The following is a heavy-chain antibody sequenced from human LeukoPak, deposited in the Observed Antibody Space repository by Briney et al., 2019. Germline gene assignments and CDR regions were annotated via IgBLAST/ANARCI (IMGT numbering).Heavy chain of an antibody. Sequence: PGGSLRLSCAASGFSVSRDYMSWVRQAPGKGLEWVSIIYPTGTTYYADSVKGRFIISKDNSKNTLYLQMNNLRAEDTAVYYCARDSGFSSSTFDYWDQGTLVTVSS. J-gene: IGHJ4*02. CDR1: GFSVSRDY. CDR2: IYPTGTT. CDR3: ARDSGFSSSTFDY. V-gene: IGHV3-53*01. D-gene: IGHD6-13*01.